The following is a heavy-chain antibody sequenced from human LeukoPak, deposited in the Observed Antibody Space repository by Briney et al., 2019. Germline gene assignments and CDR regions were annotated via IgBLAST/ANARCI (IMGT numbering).Heavy chain of an antibody. CDR2: INPSGGST. CDR3: ARDLGSSGSSAIDY. J-gene: IGHJ4*02. D-gene: IGHD6-19*01. Sequence: ASVKVSCKASGGTFNSYAISWVRQAPGQGLEWMGIINPSGGSTSYAQKFQGRVTMTRDTSTSTVYMELSSLGSEDTAVYYCARDLGSSGSSAIDYWGQGTLVTVSS. CDR1: GGTFNSYA. V-gene: IGHV1-46*02.